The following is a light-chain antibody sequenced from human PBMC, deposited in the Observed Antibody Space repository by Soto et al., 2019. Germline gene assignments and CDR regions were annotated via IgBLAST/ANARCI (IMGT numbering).Light chain of an antibody. CDR3: SSFTTSNTYV. J-gene: IGLJ1*01. CDR1: STDVGAYNY. CDR2: DVS. V-gene: IGLV2-14*03. Sequence: QSALTQPASVSGSPGQSITISCTGTSTDVGAYNYVSWYQHHPGKVPQLMIYDVSNRPSGVSNRFSGSKSGNTASLTVSGLLAEDGADYYCSSFTTSNTYVFGTGTKLTVL.